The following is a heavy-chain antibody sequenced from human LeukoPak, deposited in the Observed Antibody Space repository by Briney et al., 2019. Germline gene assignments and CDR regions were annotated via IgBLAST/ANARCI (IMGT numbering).Heavy chain of an antibody. J-gene: IGHJ4*02. D-gene: IGHD5-24*01. Sequence: GGSLRLSCAASGFTFSSYWMHWVRQAPGKGLVWVSRINTDGSSTSFADSVKGRLTISRDNARNTLYLQMNSLRAEDTAVYYCARGRDGYNLSPFFNDWGQGTLVTVSS. CDR1: GFTFSSYW. CDR2: INTDGSST. CDR3: ARGRDGYNLSPFFND. V-gene: IGHV3-74*01.